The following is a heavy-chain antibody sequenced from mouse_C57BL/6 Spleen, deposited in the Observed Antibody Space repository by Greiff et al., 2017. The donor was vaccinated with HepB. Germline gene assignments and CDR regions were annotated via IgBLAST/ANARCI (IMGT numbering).Heavy chain of an antibody. J-gene: IGHJ3*01. D-gene: IGHD1-1*01. CDR1: GFTFSDYG. CDR2: ISSGSSTI. V-gene: IGHV5-17*01. Sequence: EVQRVESGGGLVKPGGSLKLSCAASGFTFSDYGMHWVRQAPEKGLEWVAYISSGSSTIYYADTVKGRFTISRDNAKNTLFLPMTSLRSEDTAMYYCARPPHYYGSPWFAYWGQGTLVTVSA. CDR3: ARPPHYYGSPWFAY.